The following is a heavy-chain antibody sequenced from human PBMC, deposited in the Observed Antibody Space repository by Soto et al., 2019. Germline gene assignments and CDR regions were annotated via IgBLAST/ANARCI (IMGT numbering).Heavy chain of an antibody. CDR3: TRDPYGMDV. CDR2: ISISSSTI. Sequence: EVQLVESGGGLAQPGGSLRLSCAASGFTFSSYTMIWVRQAPGKGLEWVSHISISSSTIYYAVSVKGRFTISRDNAKYSLYLQTTSLRDDDTAVYYGTRDPYGMDVWGHGTTVTVSS. CDR1: GFTFSSYT. V-gene: IGHV3-48*02. J-gene: IGHJ6*02.